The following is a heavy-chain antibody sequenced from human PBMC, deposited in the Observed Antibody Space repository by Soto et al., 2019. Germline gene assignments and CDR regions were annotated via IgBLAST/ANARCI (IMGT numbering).Heavy chain of an antibody. J-gene: IGHJ5*02. V-gene: IGHV4-39*01. CDR3: ARHVGDWTMVRENWFDP. CDR1: GGSISSSSYY. Sequence: PSETLSLTCTVSGGSISSSSYYWGWIRQPPGKGLEWIGSIYYSGSTYYNPSLKSRVTISVDTSKNQFSLKLSSVTAADTAVYYCARHVGDWTMVRENWFDPWGQGTLVTVSS. D-gene: IGHD3-10*01. CDR2: IYYSGST.